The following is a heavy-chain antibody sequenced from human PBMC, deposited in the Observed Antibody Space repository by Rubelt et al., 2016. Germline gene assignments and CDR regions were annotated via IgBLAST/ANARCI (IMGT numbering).Heavy chain of an antibody. J-gene: IGHJ4*02. CDR3: ARDIGGDY. D-gene: IGHD1-26*01. Sequence: VQPGGSLRLSCAASGFSFSSFWMYWVRQAPGKGLEWVANIKQDGSEKYYVDSVKGRFTISRDNAKNSLFLQMNSLRAEDTAVYYCARDIGGDYWGQGTLVTVSS. CDR2: IKQDGSEK. CDR1: GFSFSSFW. V-gene: IGHV3-7*04.